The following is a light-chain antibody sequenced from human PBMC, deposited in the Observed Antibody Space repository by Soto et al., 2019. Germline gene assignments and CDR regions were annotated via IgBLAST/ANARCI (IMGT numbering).Light chain of an antibody. J-gene: IGKJ2*01. CDR1: QSVRSSN. Sequence: EIVLTQSPGTLSLSPGERTTLSCRASQSVRSSNLAWYQQKPGQAPRLLIYGASSRATGIPDRFSGSGSGTDFTLTISRLEPEDFAVYYCQQYGSSPRTLGQGTKLEIK. CDR3: QQYGSSPRT. V-gene: IGKV3-20*01. CDR2: GAS.